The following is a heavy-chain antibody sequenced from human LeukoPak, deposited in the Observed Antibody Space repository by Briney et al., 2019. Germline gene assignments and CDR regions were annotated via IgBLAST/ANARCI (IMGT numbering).Heavy chain of an antibody. CDR2: IWYDGSDK. Sequence: PGGSLRLSCAVSGYTCSSHGMHWVRQAPGKGLEWVAAIWYDGSDKYYADSVKGRFTISRDNSKDMLYLQMDSLRAEDTALYYCARLWGSVSGYFDYWGQGTLVTVSS. V-gene: IGHV3-33*01. CDR1: GYTCSSHG. D-gene: IGHD2-21*01. J-gene: IGHJ4*02. CDR3: ARLWGSVSGYFDY.